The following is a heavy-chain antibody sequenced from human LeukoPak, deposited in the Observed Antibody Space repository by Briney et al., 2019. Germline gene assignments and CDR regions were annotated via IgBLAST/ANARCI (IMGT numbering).Heavy chain of an antibody. CDR2: IYYSGST. D-gene: IGHD3-10*01. CDR3: ASRYMVRGVIWASRPYYFDY. CDR1: GGSISSSSYY. V-gene: IGHV4-39*01. J-gene: IGHJ4*02. Sequence: PSETLSLTCTVSGGSISSSSYYWGWIRQPPGKGLEWIGSIYYSGSTYYNPSLKSRVTMSVDTSKNQFSLKLSSVTAADTAVYYCASRYMVRGVIWASRPYYFDYWGQGTLVTVSS.